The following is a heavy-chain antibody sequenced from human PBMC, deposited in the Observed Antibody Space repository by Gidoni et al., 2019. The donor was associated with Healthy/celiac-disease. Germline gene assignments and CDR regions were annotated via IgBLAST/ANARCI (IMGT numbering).Heavy chain of an antibody. J-gene: IGHJ6*02. D-gene: IGHD3-22*01. CDR3: ARMEDYFDSSGPNYYGMDV. V-gene: IGHV2-26*01. CDR1: GFSLSNASMG. CDR2: IFSNDEK. Sequence: QVTLKESGPVLVKPTETLTLTCTVSGFSLSNASMGVSWIRQPPGKALEWLAHIFSNDEKSYSTSLKSRLTISKDTSKSQVVLTMTNMDPVDTATYYCARMEDYFDSSGPNYYGMDVWGQGTTVTVSS.